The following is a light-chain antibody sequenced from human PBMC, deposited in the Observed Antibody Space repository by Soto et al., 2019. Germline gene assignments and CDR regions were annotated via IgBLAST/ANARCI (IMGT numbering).Light chain of an antibody. J-gene: IGLJ3*02. Sequence: SYELTQPPSVSVAPGKTARITCGGNNIGSKSVHWYQQKPGQAPVLVIYYDSDRPSGMPERFSGSNSGNTATLTMSRVEAXXXXXXXXXVWDSSSDHWVFGGGTKLTV. CDR1: NIGSKS. V-gene: IGLV3-21*04. CDR2: YDS. CDR3: XVWDSSSDHWV.